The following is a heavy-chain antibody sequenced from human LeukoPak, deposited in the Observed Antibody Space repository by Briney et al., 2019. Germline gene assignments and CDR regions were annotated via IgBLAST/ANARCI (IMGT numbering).Heavy chain of an antibody. V-gene: IGHV3-7*01. CDR3: ARGGGRVSYFYYGMDV. J-gene: IGHJ6*02. CDR1: GFIFSNYW. CDR2: IKQDGSEE. Sequence: GGSLRLSCAASGFIFSNYWMSWVRQAPGKGLEWVANIKQDGSEEYYVDSVKGRFTISRDNAKNSLYLQMNSLRGEDTAVYYCARGGGRVSYFYYGMDVWSQGTTVTVSS. D-gene: IGHD3-16*01.